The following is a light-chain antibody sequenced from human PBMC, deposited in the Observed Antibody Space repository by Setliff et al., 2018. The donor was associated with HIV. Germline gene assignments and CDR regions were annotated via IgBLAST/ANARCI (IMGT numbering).Light chain of an antibody. V-gene: IGLV2-8*01. J-gene: IGLJ1*01. Sequence: QSALTQPPSASGSPGQSVAISCTGTSSDIGSHNHVSWYQQYPGKAPKLMIYELSQRPSGVPDRFSGSKSGNTASLTVSGLQAEDEADYCCASYAGDGVHDIYVFGTGTKVTVL. CDR3: ASYAGDGVHDIYV. CDR1: SSDIGSHNH. CDR2: ELS.